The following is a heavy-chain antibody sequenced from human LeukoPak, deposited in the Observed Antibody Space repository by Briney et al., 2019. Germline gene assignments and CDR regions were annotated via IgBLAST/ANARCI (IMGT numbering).Heavy chain of an antibody. J-gene: IGHJ3*02. D-gene: IGHD2-21*02. CDR3: GRGFCGGACYSVNAFDI. CDR1: GFTFSDYY. CDR2: ITNSDRTT. V-gene: IGHV3-11*01. Sequence: GGSLRLSCAASGFTFSDYYMSWIRQAPGKGLEWISYITNSDRTTYYADSVKGRFTISRDNAKNSLYLQMNSLRAEDTAVYYCGRGFCGGACYSVNAFDIWGKGKMVTVFS.